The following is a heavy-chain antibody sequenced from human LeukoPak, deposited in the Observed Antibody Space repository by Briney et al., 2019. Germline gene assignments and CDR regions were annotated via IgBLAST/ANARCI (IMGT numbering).Heavy chain of an antibody. CDR2: IWYDGSNK. V-gene: IGHV3-33*01. CDR3: ARDPRIGVPAAIFDY. D-gene: IGHD2-2*01. Sequence: GGSLRLSCAASGFTFSSYGMHWVRQAPGKGLEWVAVIWYDGSNKYYADSVKGRFTISRDNSKNTLYLQMNSLRAEDTAVYYCARDPRIGVPAAIFDYWGQGTLVTVSS. CDR1: GFTFSSYG. J-gene: IGHJ4*02.